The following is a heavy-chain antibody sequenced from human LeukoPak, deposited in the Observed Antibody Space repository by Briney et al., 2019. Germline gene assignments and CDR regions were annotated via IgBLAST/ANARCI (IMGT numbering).Heavy chain of an antibody. Sequence: QTLSLTCTFSGFSLSTSGMCVSWIRQPPGKALEWLALIDWDGDKYYSTSLKTRLTISKDTSKNQVVLTMTNMDHVDTATYYFQGFYDSGGRAFDIGGKGKMVTVFS. D-gene: IGHD3-22*01. J-gene: IGHJ3*02. CDR1: GFSLSTSGMC. CDR2: IDWDGDK. CDR3: QGFYDSGGRAFDI. V-gene: IGHV2-70*01.